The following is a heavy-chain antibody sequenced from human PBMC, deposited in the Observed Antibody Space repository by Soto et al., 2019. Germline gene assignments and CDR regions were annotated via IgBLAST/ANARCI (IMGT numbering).Heavy chain of an antibody. Sequence: GESLKISCKGSGYSFNNYWIGWVRQMPGKGLEWMGSIYPGDSDIRYSPSFRGQVSISADKSISAAYLQWSSLRASDTAMYYCARLNWNYRGYFDYWGQGTLVTVSS. D-gene: IGHD1-7*01. CDR3: ARLNWNYRGYFDY. J-gene: IGHJ4*02. CDR2: IYPGDSDI. V-gene: IGHV5-51*01. CDR1: GYSFNNYW.